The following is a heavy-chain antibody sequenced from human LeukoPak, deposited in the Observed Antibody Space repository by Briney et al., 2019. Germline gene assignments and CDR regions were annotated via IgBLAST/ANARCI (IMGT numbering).Heavy chain of an antibody. D-gene: IGHD4-11*01. V-gene: IGHV4-59*01. J-gene: IGHJ6*03. Sequence: PSETLSLTCTVSDDSITMYYWTWIRQPPGKGLEWIGYVDHTGSTKFNPSLNGRVSISRDTSNNFFSLRLRSVTAADTAVYFCARGRVSSSTWYSTYYYFFYMDFWGKGTMVTVSS. CDR1: DDSITMYY. CDR3: ARGRVSSSTWYSTYYYFFYMDF. CDR2: VDHTGST.